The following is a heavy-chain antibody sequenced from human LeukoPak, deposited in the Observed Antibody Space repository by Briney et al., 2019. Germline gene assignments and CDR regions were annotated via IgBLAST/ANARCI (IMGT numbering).Heavy chain of an antibody. D-gene: IGHD3-16*02. CDR1: GDSMTAGDYY. CDR2: S. V-gene: IGHV4-39*07. Sequence: SETLSLTCTVSGDSMTAGDYYWGWVRQPPGTGLQWIATSYQGASLKSRVTISLDTSKNQFSLRLTSVTAADTAVYYCARIYGLYQEAMDVWGPGITVTVSS. CDR3: ARIYGLYQEAMDV. J-gene: IGHJ6*02.